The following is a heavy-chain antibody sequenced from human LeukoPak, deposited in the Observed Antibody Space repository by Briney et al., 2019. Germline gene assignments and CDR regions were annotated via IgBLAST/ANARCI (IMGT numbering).Heavy chain of an antibody. CDR3: ATLPRGSSRSSYYYYGMDV. V-gene: IGHV3-23*01. J-gene: IGHJ6*02. D-gene: IGHD3-16*02. CDR2: ISGSGGST. Sequence: GESLRLSCAASGFTISSYAMSWVRQAPGKGLEWVSAISGSGGSTYYADSVKGRFTISRDNSKNTLYLQMNSLRAEDTAVYYCATLPRGSSRSSYYYYGMDVWGQGTTVTVSS. CDR1: GFTISSYA.